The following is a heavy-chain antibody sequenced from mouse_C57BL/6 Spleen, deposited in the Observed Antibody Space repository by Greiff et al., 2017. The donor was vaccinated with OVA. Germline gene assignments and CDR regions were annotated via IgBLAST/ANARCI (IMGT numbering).Heavy chain of an antibody. Sequence: QVQLKESGPGLVAPSQSLSITCTVSGFSLTSYAISWVRQPPGKGLEWLGVIWTGGGTNYNSALKSSLSISKDNSKSQVFLKMNSLQTDDTARYYCARNFDYYGSSPYYFDYWGQGTTLTVSS. V-gene: IGHV2-9-1*01. CDR3: ARNFDYYGSSPYYFDY. D-gene: IGHD1-1*01. CDR1: GFSLTSYA. J-gene: IGHJ2*01. CDR2: IWTGGGT.